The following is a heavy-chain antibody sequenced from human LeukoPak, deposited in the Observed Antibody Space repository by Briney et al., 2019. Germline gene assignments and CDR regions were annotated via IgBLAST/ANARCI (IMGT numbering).Heavy chain of an antibody. Sequence: GRSLRLSCAASGFTFSSYAMHWVRQAPGKGLEWVAVISYDGSNKYYADSVKGRFTISRDNSKNTLYLQMNSLRAEDTAVYYCASLPAADNFDYWGQGTLVTVSS. D-gene: IGHD2-2*01. V-gene: IGHV3-30-3*01. J-gene: IGHJ4*02. CDR2: ISYDGSNK. CDR3: ASLPAADNFDY. CDR1: GFTFSSYA.